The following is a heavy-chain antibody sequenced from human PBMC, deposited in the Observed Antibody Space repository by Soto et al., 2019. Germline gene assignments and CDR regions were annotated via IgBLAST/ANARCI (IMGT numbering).Heavy chain of an antibody. V-gene: IGHV1-18*01. CDR2: ISAYNGNT. CDR1: GYTFTSYG. D-gene: IGHD2-15*01. Sequence: ASVKVSCKASGYTFTSYGISWVRQAPGQGLEWMGWISAYNGNTNYAQKLQGRVTMTTDTSTSTAYMELRSLRSDDTAVYYCARETVVVAAARADYYYYGMDVWGQGTTVTVSS. CDR3: ARETVVVAAARADYYYYGMDV. J-gene: IGHJ6*02.